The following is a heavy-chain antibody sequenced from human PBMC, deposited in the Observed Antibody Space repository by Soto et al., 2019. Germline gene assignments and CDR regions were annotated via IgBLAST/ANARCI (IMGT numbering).Heavy chain of an antibody. D-gene: IGHD3-22*01. J-gene: IGHJ1*01. V-gene: IGHV1-69*13. CDR1: GGTFSSYA. CDR3: SSGYRAEYFQH. Sequence: GASVKVSCKASGGTFSSYAISWVRQAPGQGLEWMGGIIPIFGTANYAQKFQGRVTITADESTSTAYMELSSLRSEDTAVYYCSSGYRAEYFQHWGQGTLVTVSS. CDR2: IIPIFGTA.